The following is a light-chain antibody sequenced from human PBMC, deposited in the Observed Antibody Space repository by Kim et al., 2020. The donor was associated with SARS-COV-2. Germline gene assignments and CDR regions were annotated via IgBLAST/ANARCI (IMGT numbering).Light chain of an antibody. Sequence: GQSVIISCSGSNSNIGTETVDWYQQLPGTAPKLLIHSDNKRPSGVPERFSGSKSGTSASLAISGLQSEDEADYYCATWDGSLNGPVFGGGTQLTVL. CDR3: ATWDGSLNGPV. CDR1: NSNIGTET. V-gene: IGLV1-44*01. J-gene: IGLJ2*01. CDR2: SDN.